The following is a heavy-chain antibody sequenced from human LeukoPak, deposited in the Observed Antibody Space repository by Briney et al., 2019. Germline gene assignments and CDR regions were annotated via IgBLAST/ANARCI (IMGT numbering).Heavy chain of an antibody. CDR1: GFTFDDYG. CDR3: ASNFKHIVVVPAPDY. CDR2: ISSSSSYI. Sequence: GGSLRLSCAASGFTFDDYGMSWVRQAPGKGLEWVSSISSSSSYIYYADSVKGRFTISRDNAKNSLYLQMNSLRAEDTAVYYCASNFKHIVVVPAPDYWGQGTLVTVSS. V-gene: IGHV3-21*01. J-gene: IGHJ4*02. D-gene: IGHD2-2*01.